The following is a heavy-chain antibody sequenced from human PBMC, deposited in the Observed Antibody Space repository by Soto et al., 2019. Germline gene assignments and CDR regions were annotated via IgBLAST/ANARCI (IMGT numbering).Heavy chain of an antibody. CDR2: ISSSSSTI. V-gene: IGHV3-48*02. CDR1: GFTFSSYS. Sequence: GSLRLSCAASGFTFSSYSMNWVRQAPGKGLEWVSYISSSSSTIYYADSVKGRFTISRDNAKNSLYLQMNSLRDEGTAVYYCARVFPYYDSSGYYPVLDYWGQGTLVTVSS. J-gene: IGHJ4*02. D-gene: IGHD3-22*01. CDR3: ARVFPYYDSSGYYPVLDY.